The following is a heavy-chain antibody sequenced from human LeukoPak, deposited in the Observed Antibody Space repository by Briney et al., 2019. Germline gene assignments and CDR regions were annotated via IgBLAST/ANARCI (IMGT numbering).Heavy chain of an antibody. CDR3: ARGDYDSSGYYYVGLRATPHFDY. CDR1: GYSLSSGYY. D-gene: IGHD3-22*01. Sequence: SETLSLTCTVSGYSLSSGYYWGWIRQPPGKGLEWIGSIYYSGSTYYNPSLKSRVTISVDTSKNQFSLKLSSVTAADTAVYYCARGDYDSSGYYYVGLRATPHFDYWGQGTLVTVSS. V-gene: IGHV4-38-2*02. CDR2: IYYSGST. J-gene: IGHJ4*02.